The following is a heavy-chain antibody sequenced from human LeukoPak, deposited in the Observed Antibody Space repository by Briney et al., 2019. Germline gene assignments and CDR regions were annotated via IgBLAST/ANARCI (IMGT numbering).Heavy chain of an antibody. J-gene: IGHJ6*02. V-gene: IGHV3-74*01. CDR2: INGEGSRI. CDR3: ARDPGYYYYGMDV. Sequence: GGSLRLSCAVTGFNLRTYWIHWVRHSPGRGLEWVARINGEGSRISYADSVRGRFTTSRDNAKNTAYLQMNSLRVEDTALYYCARDPGYYYYGMDVWGQGTTVVVSS. CDR1: GFNLRTYW.